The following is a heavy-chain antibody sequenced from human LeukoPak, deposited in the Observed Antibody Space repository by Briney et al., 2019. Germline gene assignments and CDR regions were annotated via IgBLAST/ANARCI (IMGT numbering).Heavy chain of an antibody. CDR3: ARGPDYDFWSGGRAPYYYYYMDV. CDR2: INPSGGST. CDR1: GYTFTSYY. D-gene: IGHD3-3*01. Sequence: ASVKVSYKASGYTFTSYYMHWVRQAPGQGLEWMGIINPSGGSTSYAQKFQGRVTMTRDTSTSTVYMELSSLRSEDTAVYYCARGPDYDFWSGGRAPYYYYYMDVWGKGTTVTVSS. J-gene: IGHJ6*03. V-gene: IGHV1-46*03.